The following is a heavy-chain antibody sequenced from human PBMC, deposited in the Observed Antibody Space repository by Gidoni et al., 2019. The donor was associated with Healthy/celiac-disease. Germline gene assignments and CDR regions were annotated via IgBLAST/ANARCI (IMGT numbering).Heavy chain of an antibody. J-gene: IGHJ4*02. CDR3: ARVSSFVRGVIITFWDY. Sequence: QVQLVESGGGLVKPGGSLRLSGAASGFTFSYYYLSWIRQAPGQGLEWVSYISSSGSTIYYADSVKGRFTISRDNAKNSLDLQMNSLRAEDTAVYYCARVSSFVRGVIITFWDYWGQGTLVTVSS. V-gene: IGHV3-11*01. CDR1: GFTFSYYY. D-gene: IGHD3-10*02. CDR2: ISSSGSTI.